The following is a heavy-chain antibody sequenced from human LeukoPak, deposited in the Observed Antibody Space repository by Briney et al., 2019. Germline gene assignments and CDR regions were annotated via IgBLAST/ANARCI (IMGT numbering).Heavy chain of an antibody. V-gene: IGHV3-64*01. J-gene: IGHJ4*02. CDR2: ISSNGGST. CDR3: ARAMGFESSWYEGGFDY. D-gene: IGHD6-13*01. CDR1: GFTFSSYA. Sequence: GGSLRLSCAASGFTFSSYAMHWVRQAPGKGLEYVSAISSNGGSTYYANSVKGRFTISRDNSKNTLYLQMGSLRAEDMAVYYCARAMGFESSWYEGGFDYWGQGTLVTVSS.